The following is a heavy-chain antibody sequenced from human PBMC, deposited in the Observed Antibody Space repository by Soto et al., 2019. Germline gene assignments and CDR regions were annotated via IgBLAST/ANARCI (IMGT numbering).Heavy chain of an antibody. CDR1: GYSFTSYW. Sequence: PVDSLKISCKGSGYSFTSYWIGWVHQMPGKGLEWMGIIYPGDSDTRYSPSFQGQVTISADKSISTAYLQWSSLKASETAMYYCARTYYYDSSGYYYPGAFAIWGQGTMVTVSS. CDR2: IYPGDSDT. D-gene: IGHD3-22*01. CDR3: ARTYYYDSSGYYYPGAFAI. V-gene: IGHV5-51*07. J-gene: IGHJ3*02.